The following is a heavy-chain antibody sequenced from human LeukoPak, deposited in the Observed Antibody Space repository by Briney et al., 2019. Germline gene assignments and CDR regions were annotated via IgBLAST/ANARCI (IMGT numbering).Heavy chain of an antibody. D-gene: IGHD1-26*01. CDR1: GGSISNYY. CDR2: IYYSGGT. V-gene: IGHV4-59*12. J-gene: IGHJ4*02. Sequence: SETLSLTCSVSGGSISNYYWNWIRQSPGKGLEWIGYIYYSGGTNYSPSLKSRVTISIDTSKNQFSLKLSSVTAADTAVYYCATRSGSYLVYWGQGTLVTVSS. CDR3: ATRSGSYLVY.